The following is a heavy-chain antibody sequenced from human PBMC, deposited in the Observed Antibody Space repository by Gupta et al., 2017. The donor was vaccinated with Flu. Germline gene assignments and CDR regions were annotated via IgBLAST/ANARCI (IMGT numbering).Heavy chain of an antibody. CDR2: TYYRSKWYN. J-gene: IGHJ6*02. CDR3: ARGGSGFKFPYGSPLYYYYAMDV. CDR1: GDGVSSNSVA. D-gene: IGHD3-16*01. V-gene: IGHV6-1*01. Sequence: QVQLQQSGPGLVKPSQTLSLTCAISGDGVSSNSVAWNWIRPSPSRGLEWLGRTYYRSKWYNDYAVSVKGRITIKPDTSKNLFSLQLNSVTPEDTAVYYCARGGSGFKFPYGSPLYYYYAMDVWGQGTTVTVSS.